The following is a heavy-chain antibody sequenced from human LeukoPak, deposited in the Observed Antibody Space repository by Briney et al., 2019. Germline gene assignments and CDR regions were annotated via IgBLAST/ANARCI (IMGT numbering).Heavy chain of an antibody. D-gene: IGHD5-18*01. CDR1: GFSISTTSYY. J-gene: IGHJ4*02. CDR2: IFSGAMTKT. Sequence: PSETLSLTCSVSGFSISTTSYYWGWLRQSPGNGLELIANIFSGAMTKTNYNPSLKGRVAISADTSRNRFSLTLTSVTAEDTAVNYCARCLYRFGSFYFDLWGQGSLVTVSS. V-gene: IGHV4-39*01. CDR3: ARCLYRFGSFYFDL.